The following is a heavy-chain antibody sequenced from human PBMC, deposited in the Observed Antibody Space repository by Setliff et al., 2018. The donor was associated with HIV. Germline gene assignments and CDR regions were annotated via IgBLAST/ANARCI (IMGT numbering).Heavy chain of an antibody. CDR1: GGSIKYDY. CDR3: ARVAGAHYFDY. Sequence: SETLSLTCSVSGGSIKYDYWSWIRQSPGKGLEWIAWIHDGGSANYNPSLKSRVSISTDTSKNQFSLKLSSVTAADTAVYYCARVAGAHYFDYWGQGTLVTVSS. J-gene: IGHJ4*02. V-gene: IGHV4-59*12. CDR2: IHDGGSA. D-gene: IGHD1-26*01.